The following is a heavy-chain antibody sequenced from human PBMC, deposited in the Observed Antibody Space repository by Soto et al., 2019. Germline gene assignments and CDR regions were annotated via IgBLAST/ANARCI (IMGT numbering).Heavy chain of an antibody. J-gene: IGHJ4*02. CDR1: GYSFTSYW. Sequence: PGESLKISCKGSGYSFTSYWIGWVRQMPGKGLKWMGIIYPGDSDTRYSPSFQGQVTISADKSISTAYLQWSSLKASDTAMYYCARQEDCSSTSCPFTFDYWGQGTLVTVSS. D-gene: IGHD2-2*01. V-gene: IGHV5-51*01. CDR3: ARQEDCSSTSCPFTFDY. CDR2: IYPGDSDT.